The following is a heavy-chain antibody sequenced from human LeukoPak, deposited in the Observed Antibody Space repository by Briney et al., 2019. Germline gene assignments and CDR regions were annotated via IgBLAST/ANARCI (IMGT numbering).Heavy chain of an antibody. Sequence: SETPSLTCTVSGGSISSGGYYWSWIRQHPGKGLEWIGYIYYSGSTYYNPSLKSRVTISVDTSKNQFSLKLSSVTAADTAVYYCARDRGDSSGYPDAFDIWGQGTMVTVSS. CDR1: GGSISSGGYY. D-gene: IGHD3-22*01. V-gene: IGHV4-31*03. CDR3: ARDRGDSSGYPDAFDI. J-gene: IGHJ3*02. CDR2: IYYSGST.